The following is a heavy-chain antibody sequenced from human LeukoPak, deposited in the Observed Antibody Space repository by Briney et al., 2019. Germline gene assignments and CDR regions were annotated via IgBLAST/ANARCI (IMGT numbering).Heavy chain of an antibody. CDR2: IFTSGNT. V-gene: IGHV4-31*03. CDR1: GDSISSGGYY. Sequence: PSETLSLTCTVSGDSISSGGYYWTWIRQHPGKGLEWIGNIFTSGNTYYNPSLKGRIFTSVDTSKSQFSLRLTSVTAADTAVYYCARATLRGDPFDVWGQGLQVTVSS. CDR3: ARATLRGDPFDV. J-gene: IGHJ4*02. D-gene: IGHD2-21*02.